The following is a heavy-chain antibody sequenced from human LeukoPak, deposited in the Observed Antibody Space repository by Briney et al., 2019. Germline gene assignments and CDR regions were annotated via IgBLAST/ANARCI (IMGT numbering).Heavy chain of an antibody. Sequence: GGSLRLSCAASGLTVNSNHMSWVRQAPGKGLEWVLVIYTGGSTDYADSVKGRFTISRDNSKNTLYLQMNSLRAEDTAVYYCARGARAATGYYYYYMDVWGRGTKVTVSS. CDR3: ARGARAATGYYYYYMDV. V-gene: IGHV3-53*01. J-gene: IGHJ6*03. CDR2: IYTGGST. D-gene: IGHD2-15*01. CDR1: GLTVNSNH.